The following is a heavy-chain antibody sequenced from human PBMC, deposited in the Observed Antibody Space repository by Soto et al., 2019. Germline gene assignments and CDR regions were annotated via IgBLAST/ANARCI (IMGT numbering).Heavy chain of an antibody. V-gene: IGHV1-8*01. D-gene: IGHD2-15*01. Sequence: GASVKVSCKASGYTFTNYDINWVRQAAGQGPEWMGWMNPNSGDTGYAQNFQGRVTMTRDTSIRTAYMELSSLRSEDTAVYYCAKDLFGDIVVVVAATGPIIYGMDVWGQGTTVTVSS. CDR1: GYTFTNYD. J-gene: IGHJ6*02. CDR3: AKDLFGDIVVVVAATGPIIYGMDV. CDR2: MNPNSGDT.